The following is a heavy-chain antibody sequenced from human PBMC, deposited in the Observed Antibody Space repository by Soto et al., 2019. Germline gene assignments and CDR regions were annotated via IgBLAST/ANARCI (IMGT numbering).Heavy chain of an antibody. CDR2: IYWDDDK. D-gene: IGHD6-19*01. J-gene: IGHJ5*02. CDR1: GFSLITSGVG. Sequence: SGPTLVNPPQTLTLTFTFSGFSLITSGVGVGWIRQPPGKALEWLALIYWDDDKRYSPSLKSRLTITKDTSKNQVVLTMTNMEPVDTATYYCAHRNEKAVAGNWFDPWGQGTRVTVAS. V-gene: IGHV2-5*02. CDR3: AHRNEKAVAGNWFDP.